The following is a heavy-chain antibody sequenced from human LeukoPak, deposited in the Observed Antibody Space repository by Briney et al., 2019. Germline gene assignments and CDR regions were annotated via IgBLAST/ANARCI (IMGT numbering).Heavy chain of an antibody. CDR1: GFTFSTSW. J-gene: IGHJ6*04. CDR3: ARGGWHPDV. V-gene: IGHV3-7*03. D-gene: IGHD2-15*01. CDR2: IKQDGSEK. Sequence: PGGSLRLSCAVSGFTFSTSWMSWVRQPPGKGLEWVAYIKQDGSEKYYVDSVTGRFTISRDNAKNSLYLQMNSLRVEDTAVYHCARGGWHPDVWGKGTTVTVSS.